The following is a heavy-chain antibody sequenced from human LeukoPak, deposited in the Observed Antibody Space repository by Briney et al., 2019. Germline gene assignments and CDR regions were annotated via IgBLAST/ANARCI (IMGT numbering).Heavy chain of an antibody. CDR3: ARIDTSRGVTARFDS. CDR2: SYRSGTT. Sequence: SETLSLTCTVSGYSISTAYYWGWIRQTPDKGLEWIGSSYRSGTTYYSPSLKSRVTISLDTSKNQFSLTLTSVTAADTAVYYCARIDTSRGVTARFDSWGQGVLVTVSS. V-gene: IGHV4-38-2*02. J-gene: IGHJ4*02. D-gene: IGHD3-10*01. CDR1: GYSISTAYY.